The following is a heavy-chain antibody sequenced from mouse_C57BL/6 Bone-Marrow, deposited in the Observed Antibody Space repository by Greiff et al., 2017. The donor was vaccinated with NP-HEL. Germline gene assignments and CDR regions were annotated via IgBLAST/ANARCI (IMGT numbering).Heavy chain of an antibody. Sequence: VQLQQPGAELVRPGSSVKLSCKASGYTFTSYWMHWVKQRPIQGLEWIGNIDPSDSETHYNQKFKDKATLTVDKSSSTAYMQLSSLTSEDSAVYYCARRPSLGNAMDYWGQGTSVTVSS. J-gene: IGHJ4*01. D-gene: IGHD6-5*01. CDR1: GYTFTSYW. CDR2: IDPSDSET. CDR3: ARRPSLGNAMDY. V-gene: IGHV1-52*01.